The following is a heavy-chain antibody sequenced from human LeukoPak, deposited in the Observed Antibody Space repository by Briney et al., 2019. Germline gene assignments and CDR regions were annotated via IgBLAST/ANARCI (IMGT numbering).Heavy chain of an antibody. D-gene: IGHD6-13*01. CDR2: ISYDGSNK. CDR3: AKGYTRSEQQL. Sequence: GGSLRLSCAASGFTFSSYAMHWVRQAPGKGLEWVAVISYDGSNKYYADSVKGRFTISRDNSKNTLYLQMNSLRAEDTAVYYCAKGYTRSEQQLWGQGTLVTVSS. V-gene: IGHV3-30*04. CDR1: GFTFSSYA. J-gene: IGHJ4*02.